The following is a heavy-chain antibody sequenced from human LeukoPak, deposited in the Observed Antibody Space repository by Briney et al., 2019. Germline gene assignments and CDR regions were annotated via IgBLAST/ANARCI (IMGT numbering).Heavy chain of an antibody. CDR2: TRNKANSYTT. J-gene: IGHJ3*02. V-gene: IGHV3-72*01. CDR3: ARVSLVLRSAFDI. D-gene: IGHD3-3*01. Sequence: GGSLRLSCAASGFTFSDHYMDWVRQAPGKGLEWVGRTRNKANSYTTEYAASVKGRFTISRDDSKNSLYLQMNSLKTEDTAVYYCARVSLVLRSAFDIWGQGTMVTVSS. CDR1: GFTFSDHY.